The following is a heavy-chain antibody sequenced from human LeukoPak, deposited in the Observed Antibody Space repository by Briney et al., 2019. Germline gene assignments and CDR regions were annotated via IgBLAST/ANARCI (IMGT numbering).Heavy chain of an antibody. Sequence: GRSLRLSCAASGFTFSSYAMHWVRQAPGKGLEWVAVISYDGSNKYYADSVKGRFTISRDNSKNTLYLQMNSLRAEDTAVYYCARDWNFYCSSTSCSPDYWGQGTLVTVSS. J-gene: IGHJ4*02. D-gene: IGHD2-2*01. V-gene: IGHV3-30-3*01. CDR1: GFTFSSYA. CDR2: ISYDGSNK. CDR3: ARDWNFYCSSTSCSPDY.